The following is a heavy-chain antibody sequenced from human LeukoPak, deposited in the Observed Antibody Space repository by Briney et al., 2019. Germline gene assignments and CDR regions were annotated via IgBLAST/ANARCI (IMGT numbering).Heavy chain of an antibody. Sequence: GGSLRLSCAASGFTFSSYSMNWVRQAPGKGLEWVSSISSSSSYMYYADSVKGRFTISRDNAKNSLYLQMNSLRAEDTAVYYCARIAAAGTSEFDYWGQGTLVTVSS. V-gene: IGHV3-21*01. D-gene: IGHD6-13*01. J-gene: IGHJ4*02. CDR2: ISSSSSYM. CDR1: GFTFSSYS. CDR3: ARIAAAGTSEFDY.